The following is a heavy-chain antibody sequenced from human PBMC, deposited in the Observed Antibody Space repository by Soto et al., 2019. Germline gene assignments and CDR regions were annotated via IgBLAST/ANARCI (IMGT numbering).Heavy chain of an antibody. D-gene: IGHD3-3*01. CDR2: IIPIFGTA. J-gene: IGHJ4*02. CDR3: ARDRITIFGVAEGHYFDY. V-gene: IGHV1-69*06. Sequence: GASVKVSLKASGCTFSSYAISGVRQAPAQGLEWMGGIIPIFGTANYAQKFQGRGTITANKSTSTAYMELSSLRSEDTAVYYCARDRITIFGVAEGHYFDYWGQGTLVTVSS. CDR1: GCTFSSYA.